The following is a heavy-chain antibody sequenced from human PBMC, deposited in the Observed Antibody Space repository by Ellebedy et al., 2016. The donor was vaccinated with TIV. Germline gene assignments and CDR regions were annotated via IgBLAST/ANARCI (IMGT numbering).Heavy chain of an antibody. CDR1: GFTFSSYS. Sequence: PGGSLRLSCAASGFTFSSYSMNWVRQAPGKGLEWVSSISSSSSYIYYADSVKGRFTISRDNAKNSLYLQMNSLRAEDTAVYYCARDRLPNGVCYKSCRYYYYGMDVWGQGTTVTVSS. J-gene: IGHJ6*02. V-gene: IGHV3-21*01. CDR2: ISSSSSYI. CDR3: ARDRLPNGVCYKSCRYYYYGMDV. D-gene: IGHD2-8*01.